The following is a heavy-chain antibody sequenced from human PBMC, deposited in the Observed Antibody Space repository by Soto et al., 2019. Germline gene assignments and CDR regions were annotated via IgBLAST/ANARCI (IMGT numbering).Heavy chain of an antibody. CDR1: GGSVSSGSYY. D-gene: IGHD6-6*01. J-gene: IGHJ6*04. V-gene: IGHV4-61*01. CDR3: ARDGLGWGYSSSDSGMDV. Sequence: SETLSLTCTVSGGSVSSGSYYWSWIRQPPGKGLEWIGYIYYSGSTNYNPSLKSRVTISVDTSKNQFSLKLSSVTAADTAVYYCARDGLGWGYSSSDSGMDVWGKGTTVTASS. CDR2: IYYSGST.